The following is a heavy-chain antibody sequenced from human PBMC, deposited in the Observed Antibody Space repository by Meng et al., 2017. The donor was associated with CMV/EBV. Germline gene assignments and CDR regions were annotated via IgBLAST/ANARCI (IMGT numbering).Heavy chain of an antibody. V-gene: IGHV3-13*01. CDR1: GFTFSSYD. CDR2: IGTAGDT. Sequence: GESLKISCAASGFTFSSYDMHWVRQATGKGLEWVSAIGTAGDTYYPGSVKGRFTISRENAKNSLYLQMNSLRAGDTAVYYCARDLQLFRSSWHPVDIWGQGTMVTVSS. D-gene: IGHD6-13*01. J-gene: IGHJ3*02. CDR3: ARDLQLFRSSWHPVDI.